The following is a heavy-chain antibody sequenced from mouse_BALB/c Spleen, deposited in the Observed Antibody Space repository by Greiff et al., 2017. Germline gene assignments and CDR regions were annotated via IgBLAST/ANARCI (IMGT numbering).Heavy chain of an antibody. V-gene: IGHV6-6*02. Sequence: EVKLMESGGGLVQPGGSMKLSCVASGFTFSNYWMNWVRQSPEKGLEWVAEIRLKSNNYATHYAESVKGRFTISRDDSKSSVYLQMNNLRAEDTGIYYCTREDYDGFAYWGQGTLVTVSA. CDR1: GFTFSNYW. J-gene: IGHJ3*01. D-gene: IGHD2-4*01. CDR2: IRLKSNNYAT. CDR3: TREDYDGFAY.